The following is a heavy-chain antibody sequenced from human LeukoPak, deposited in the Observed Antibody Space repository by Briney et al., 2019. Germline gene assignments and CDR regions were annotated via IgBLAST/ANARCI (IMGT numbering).Heavy chain of an antibody. J-gene: IGHJ4*02. CDR3: ARELLFGDPGRSDFDY. D-gene: IGHD3-10*02. Sequence: SETLSLACTVSGGPIRSYYWSWIRQPAGKGLEWIGRIYSTGITNYHPALKSRVTMSLDTSKNQFSLKLSSVTAADTAMYYCARELLFGDPGRSDFDYWGQGTLVTVSS. V-gene: IGHV4-4*07. CDR2: IYSTGIT. CDR1: GGPIRSYY.